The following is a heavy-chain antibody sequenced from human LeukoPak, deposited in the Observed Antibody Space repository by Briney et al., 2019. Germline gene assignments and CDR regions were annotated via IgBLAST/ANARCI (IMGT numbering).Heavy chain of an antibody. D-gene: IGHD5-24*01. V-gene: IGHV3-21*01. Sequence: GSLRLSCAASGFTFSSYSMNWVRQAPGKGLEWVSSISSSSSYIYYADSVKGRFTISRDNAKNSLYLQMNSLRAEDTAVYYCARTDGGDLASDYWGQGTLVTVSS. CDR3: ARTDGGDLASDY. CDR1: GFTFSSYS. J-gene: IGHJ4*02. CDR2: ISSSSSYI.